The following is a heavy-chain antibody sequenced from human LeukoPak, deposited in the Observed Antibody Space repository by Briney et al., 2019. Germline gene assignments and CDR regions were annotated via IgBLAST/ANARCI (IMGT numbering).Heavy chain of an antibody. J-gene: IGHJ5*02. CDR2: ISGSGGST. Sequence: PGGSLRLSCAASGFTFSSYAMSWVRQAPGKGLEWVSAISGSGGSTYYADSVKGRFTISRDNSKNTLYLQMNSLRAEDTAVYYCAKDLIPLRMVRGGGWFDPWGQGTLVTVSS. CDR1: GFTFSSYA. D-gene: IGHD3-10*01. CDR3: AKDLIPLRMVRGGGWFDP. V-gene: IGHV3-23*01.